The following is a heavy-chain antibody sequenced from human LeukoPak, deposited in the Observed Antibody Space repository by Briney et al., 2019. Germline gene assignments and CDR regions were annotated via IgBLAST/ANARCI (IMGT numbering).Heavy chain of an antibody. CDR1: GFTFDDYA. J-gene: IGHJ4*02. V-gene: IGHV3-9*01. D-gene: IGHD3-22*01. CDR2: ISWNSGSI. Sequence: GGSLRLSSAASGFTFDDYAMHRVRQAPGKGLEWVSGISWNSGSIGYADSVKGRFTISRDNAKNSLYLQMNSLRAEDTALYYCAKDILLQRDYDSSGYYDYWGQGTLVTVSS. CDR3: AKDILLQRDYDSSGYYDY.